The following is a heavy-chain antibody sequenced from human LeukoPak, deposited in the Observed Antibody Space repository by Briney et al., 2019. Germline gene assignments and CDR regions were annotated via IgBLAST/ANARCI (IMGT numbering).Heavy chain of an antibody. CDR3: ARERGVVVPAAMGV. J-gene: IGHJ6*04. CDR2: ISYNGGRK. D-gene: IGHD2-2*01. Sequence: GGSLRLSCAASGFRFSGYAIHWVRQAPGKGLEWVALISYNGGRKDYADSVKGRFTIDRDNSKNTLYLQMNSLRAEDTAVYYCARERGVVVPAAMGVWGKGTTVTVSS. V-gene: IGHV3-30*04. CDR1: GFRFSGYA.